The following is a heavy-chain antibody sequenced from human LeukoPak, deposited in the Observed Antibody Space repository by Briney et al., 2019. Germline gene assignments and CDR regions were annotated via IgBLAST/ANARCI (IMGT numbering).Heavy chain of an antibody. CDR3: ARAGGSGLIDY. CDR1: GGTFSNYA. V-gene: IGHV1-69*06. D-gene: IGHD6-19*01. Sequence: GASVKVSCKASGGTFSNYAISWVRQAPGQGLEWMGGIIPIFGTANYAQKFRGRVTITADKSTRTAYMELSSLRSEDTAVYYCARAGGSGLIDYWGQGTLVTVSS. CDR2: IIPIFGTA. J-gene: IGHJ4*02.